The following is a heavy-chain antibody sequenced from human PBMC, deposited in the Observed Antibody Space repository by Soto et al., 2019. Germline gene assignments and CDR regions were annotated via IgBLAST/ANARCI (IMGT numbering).Heavy chain of an antibody. J-gene: IGHJ4*02. Sequence: PSETLSLTCAVYGGSFSGYYWTWIRQPPGTGLEWIGEINHSGSTNYNPSLKSRVTISVDTSKNQSSLKLTSVTAADTAVYYCARDKITGLFDYWGQGTQVTVSS. CDR3: ARDKITGLFDY. V-gene: IGHV4-34*01. CDR2: INHSGST. D-gene: IGHD2-8*02. CDR1: GGSFSGYY.